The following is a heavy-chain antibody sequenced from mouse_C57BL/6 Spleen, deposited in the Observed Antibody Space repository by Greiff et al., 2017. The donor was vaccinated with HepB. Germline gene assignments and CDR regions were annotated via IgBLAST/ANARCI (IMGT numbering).Heavy chain of an antibody. V-gene: IGHV5-6*01. Sequence: EVQLVESGGDLVKPGGSLKLSCAASGFTFSSYGMSWVRQTPDKRLEWVATISSGGSYTYYPDSVKGRFTISRDNAKNTLYLQMSSLKSEDTAKYYCARLYDYDRYFDVWGTGTTVTVSS. D-gene: IGHD2-4*01. J-gene: IGHJ1*03. CDR3: ARLYDYDRYFDV. CDR2: ISSGGSYT. CDR1: GFTFSSYG.